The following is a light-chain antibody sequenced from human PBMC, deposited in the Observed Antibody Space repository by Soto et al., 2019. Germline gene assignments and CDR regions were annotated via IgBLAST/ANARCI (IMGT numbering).Light chain of an antibody. V-gene: IGLV2-23*02. CDR3: CSYAGSRTWV. CDR1: SSDVGSYNL. Sequence: QSALTQPASVSGSPGQSITISCTGTSSDVGSYNLVSWYQQHPGKAPKLMIYEVRKRPSGVSNRFSGSKSGNTASLTISGLQAADEPDYYCCSYAGSRTWVFGGGTMLTV. J-gene: IGLJ3*02. CDR2: EVR.